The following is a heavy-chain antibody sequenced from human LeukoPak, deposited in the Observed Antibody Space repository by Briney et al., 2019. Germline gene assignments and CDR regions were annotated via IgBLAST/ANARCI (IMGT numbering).Heavy chain of an antibody. CDR3: ASCKRWELKYNWFDP. D-gene: IGHD1-26*01. Sequence: SETLSLTCTVSGGSISSSSYYWGWIRQPPGKGLEWIGSIYYSGSTYYNLSLKSRVTISVDTSKNQFSLKLSSVTAADTAVYYCASCKRWELKYNWFDPWGQGTLVTVSS. J-gene: IGHJ5*02. V-gene: IGHV4-39*01. CDR2: IYYSGST. CDR1: GGSISSSSYY.